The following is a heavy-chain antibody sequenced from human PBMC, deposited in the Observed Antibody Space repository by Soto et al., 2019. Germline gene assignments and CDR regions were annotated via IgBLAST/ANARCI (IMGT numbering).Heavy chain of an antibody. CDR1: GGSVSDKTYY. V-gene: IGHV4-61*01. CDR3: ARTTAVPNTLRSRYFFDY. Sequence: SETLSLTCSGSGGSVSDKTYYWSWIRQPPGERLEWIGYVYYSGTTNYNPSLKSRVTISVDLSKNRFSLRLSSVTTADTALYYCARTTAVPNTLRSRYFFDYWGQGTLVTVSS. D-gene: IGHD4-17*01. CDR2: VYYSGTT. J-gene: IGHJ4*02.